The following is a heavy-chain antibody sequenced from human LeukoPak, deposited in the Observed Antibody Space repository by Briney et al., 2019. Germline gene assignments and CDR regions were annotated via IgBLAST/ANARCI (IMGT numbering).Heavy chain of an antibody. CDR2: ISYDAQTK. CDR3: ARPQEAAGTGALDL. J-gene: IGHJ3*01. V-gene: IGHV3-30*03. Sequence: GGSLRLSCTASGFAPQFTFNTYGMQWVRQAPGKGLEWVAVISYDAQTKYYADSVKGRFTISRDNSRNTLYLQMNSLRGEDTAIYYCARPQEAAGTGALDLWGQGTMVTVSS. CDR1: GFAPQFTFNTYG. D-gene: IGHD6-13*01.